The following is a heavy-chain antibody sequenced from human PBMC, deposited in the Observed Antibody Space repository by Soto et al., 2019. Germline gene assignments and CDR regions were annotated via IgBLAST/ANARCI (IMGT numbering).Heavy chain of an antibody. CDR3: AHMAGIVVVTEGMFDY. CDR2: IYWDDDK. V-gene: IGHV2-5*02. D-gene: IGHD2-21*02. Sequence: QITLKESGPTLVKPTQTLTLTCTFSGFSLSTSGVGVGWIRQPPGKALEWLALIYWDDDKRYSPSLKSRLTTTXXAXKXXVGLNMTTMDPVDTATYYCAHMAGIVVVTEGMFDYWGQGTLVTVSS. CDR1: GFSLSTSGVG. J-gene: IGHJ4*02.